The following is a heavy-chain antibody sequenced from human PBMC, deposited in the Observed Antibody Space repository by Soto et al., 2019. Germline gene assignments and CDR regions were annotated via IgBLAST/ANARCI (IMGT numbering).Heavy chain of an antibody. CDR2: INHSGST. CDR3: ARGKDY. Sequence: SETLSLTCAVYGGSFSGYYWSWIRQPPGKGLEWIGEINHSGSTNYNPSLKSRVTISVDTSKNQSSLKLSSVTAADTAVYYCARGKDYWGQGTLVTVSS. V-gene: IGHV4-34*01. J-gene: IGHJ4*02. CDR1: GGSFSGYY.